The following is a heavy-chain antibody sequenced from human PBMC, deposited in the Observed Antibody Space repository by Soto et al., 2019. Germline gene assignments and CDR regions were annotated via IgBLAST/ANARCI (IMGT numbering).Heavy chain of an antibody. CDR2: IYYTGST. J-gene: IGHJ4*02. CDR3: ARVDSSGSYFDS. CDR1: GGSISSYY. V-gene: IGHV4-59*01. D-gene: IGHD3-22*01. Sequence: QVQLQESGPGLVKPSETLSLTCTVSGGSISSYYWSWIRQPPGKGLEWIAYIYYTGSTNYNPSLKRRVTLSAVTSKNQFSLKLSSVTAADTAMYYCARVDSSGSYFDSWGQGTLVTVSS.